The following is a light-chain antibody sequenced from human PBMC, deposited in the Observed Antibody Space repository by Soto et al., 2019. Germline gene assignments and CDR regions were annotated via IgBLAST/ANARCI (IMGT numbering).Light chain of an antibody. CDR3: QQYNTWPPIT. J-gene: IGKJ5*01. CDR2: AAS. V-gene: IGKV3-15*01. CDR1: QSISRN. Sequence: EIVMTQSPAALSVSPWERASLSCRASQSISRNLAWYQHIPGQAPRLLIYAASTRAPGIPARFSGSGSGTEFTLTISSLQSEDFAVYYCQQYNTWPPITFGQGTRLEIK.